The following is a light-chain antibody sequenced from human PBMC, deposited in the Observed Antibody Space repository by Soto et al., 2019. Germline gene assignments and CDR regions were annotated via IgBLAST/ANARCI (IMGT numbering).Light chain of an antibody. V-gene: IGKV3D-15*01. J-gene: IGKJ1*01. Sequence: TQSTFTLSVSPGEGVTLSCRASQRLXDTFAWYQHKPGQTPRPLXYDASNRARGSPARLSGSGSGTAFTLTISSLQPDDFATYYCQQHKMDSHTFGQGTKVDIK. CDR2: DAS. CDR1: QRLXDT. CDR3: QQHKMDSHT.